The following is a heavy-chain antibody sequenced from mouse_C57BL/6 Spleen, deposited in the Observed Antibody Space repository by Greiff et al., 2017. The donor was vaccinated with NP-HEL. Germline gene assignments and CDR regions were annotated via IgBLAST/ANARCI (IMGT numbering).Heavy chain of an antibody. CDR1: GYTFTSYW. V-gene: IGHV1-52*01. J-gene: IGHJ3*01. CDR3: AREGYSNYAWFAY. Sequence: QVQLQQPGAELVRPGSSVKLSCKASGYTFTSYWMHWVKQRPIQGLEWIGNIDPSDSETHYNQKFKDKATLTVEKSSSTAYMQLSSLTSEDSAVYYCAREGYSNYAWFAYWGQGTLVTVSA. D-gene: IGHD2-5*01. CDR2: IDPSDSET.